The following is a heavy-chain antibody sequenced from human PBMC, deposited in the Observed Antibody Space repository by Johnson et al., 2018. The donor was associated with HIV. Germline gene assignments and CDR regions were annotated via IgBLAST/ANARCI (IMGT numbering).Heavy chain of an antibody. D-gene: IGHD4-23*01. V-gene: IGHV3-74*02. CDR1: GFTFDDYG. CDR3: ANSLLLDAFNI. J-gene: IGHJ3*02. Sequence: MQLVESGGGLVQPGRSLRLSCAASGFTFDDYGMSWVRQAPGKGLVWVARINSDGSRTNYADSVKGRFTISRDNAKNTLYLQMNSLRAEDTAVYYCANSLLLDAFNIWGQGTVVTVSS. CDR2: INSDGSRT.